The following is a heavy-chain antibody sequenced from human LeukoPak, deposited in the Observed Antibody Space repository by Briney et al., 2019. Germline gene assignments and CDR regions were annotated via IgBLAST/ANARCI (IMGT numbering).Heavy chain of an antibody. Sequence: SETLSLTCTVSGGSISSSSYYWGWIRQPPGKGLEWIGSIYYSGSTYYNPSLKSRVTISVDRSKNQFSLKLSSVTPADTAVYYCARLRYYDFWSGYIYWGQGTLVTVSS. J-gene: IGHJ4*02. V-gene: IGHV4-39*01. CDR3: ARLRYYDFWSGYIY. CDR2: IYYSGST. CDR1: GGSISSSSYY. D-gene: IGHD3-3*01.